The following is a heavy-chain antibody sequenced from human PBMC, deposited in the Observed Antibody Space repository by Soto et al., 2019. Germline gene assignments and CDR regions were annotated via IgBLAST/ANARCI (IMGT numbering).Heavy chain of an antibody. Sequence: VKVSCKASGGTFSSYAISWVRQASGQGLEWMGGIISIFGTANYAQKFQGRVTITADASTSTAYMELSSLRSEDTAVYYCARDPGYSSGWYDDYWGQGTLVTVPQ. CDR2: IISIFGTA. J-gene: IGHJ4*02. D-gene: IGHD6-19*01. V-gene: IGHV1-69*13. CDR1: GGTFSSYA. CDR3: ARDPGYSSGWYDDY.